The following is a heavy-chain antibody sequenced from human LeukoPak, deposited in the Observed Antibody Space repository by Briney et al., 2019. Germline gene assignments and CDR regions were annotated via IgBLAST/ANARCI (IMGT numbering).Heavy chain of an antibody. J-gene: IGHJ6*03. V-gene: IGHV4-59*01. CDR3: ARAGGAYYYYYYMDV. CDR1: GGSISSYY. Sequence: SETLSLTCTVAGGSISSYYWSWIRQPPGKGLEWIGYIYYSGSTNYNPSLKSRVTISVDTSKNQFSLKLSSVTAADTAVYYCARAGGAYYYYYYMDVWGKGTTVTVSS. D-gene: IGHD2-21*01. CDR2: IYYSGST.